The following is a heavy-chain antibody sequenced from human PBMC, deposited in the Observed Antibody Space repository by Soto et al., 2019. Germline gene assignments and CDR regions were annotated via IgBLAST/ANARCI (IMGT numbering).Heavy chain of an antibody. CDR3: ARAVGYSYYWFAL. J-gene: IGHJ5*02. D-gene: IGHD5-18*01. V-gene: IGHV1-18*01. CDR1: GYTFTSYG. CDR2: ISAYNGNT. Sequence: GASVKVSCKASGYTFTSYGISWVRQAPGQGLEWRGWISAYNGNTNYAQKLQGRLTMTTDTPTSTAYIELRSLRSDDTAGYYCARAVGYSYYWFALCVQSTPVTLSX.